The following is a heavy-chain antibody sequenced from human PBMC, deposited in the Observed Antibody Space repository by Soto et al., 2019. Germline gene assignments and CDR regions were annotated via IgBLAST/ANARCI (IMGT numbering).Heavy chain of an antibody. CDR1: GFSMSSSRYY. CDR3: ARHESGTTRDY. V-gene: IGHV4-39*01. Sequence: PXETLCLTCTVSGFSMSSSRYYWGCVRQAPGKGLEWIGSIYYSGTTYYNPSLTSRVTISVDTSKNQFSLKPSSVTAPHTAVYYCARHESGTTRDYWGQGTLVTVSS. D-gene: IGHD1-7*01. CDR2: IYYSGTT. J-gene: IGHJ4*02.